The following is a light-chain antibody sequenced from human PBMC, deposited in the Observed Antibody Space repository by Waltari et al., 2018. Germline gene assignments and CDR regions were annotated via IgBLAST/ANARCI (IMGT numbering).Light chain of an antibody. CDR1: SSDVGGYNF. CDR2: DVT. CDR3: SSYASSSAHYV. Sequence: QSALTQPASVSGSPGQSITIPCTGTSSDVGGYNFVSWYQQHPGKAPKLMIYDVTNRPSGVSNLFSGSKSGNTASLTISGLQAEDEADYYCSSYASSSAHYVFGSGTKVTVL. J-gene: IGLJ1*01. V-gene: IGLV2-14*03.